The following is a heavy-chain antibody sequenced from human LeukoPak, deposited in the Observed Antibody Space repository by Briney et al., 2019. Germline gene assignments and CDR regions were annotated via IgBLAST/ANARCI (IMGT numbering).Heavy chain of an antibody. V-gene: IGHV3-7*01. J-gene: IGHJ6*03. Sequence: GGSLRLSCAASGFTFSSYWMSWVRQAPGKGLEWVANIKQDGSEKYYVDSVKGRFTISRDNARNSLYLQMNSLRAEDTAVYYCARDGYYDSSGYSYYYYYMDVWGKGTTVTVSS. CDR2: IKQDGSEK. D-gene: IGHD3-22*01. CDR1: GFTFSSYW. CDR3: ARDGYYDSSGYSYYYYYMDV.